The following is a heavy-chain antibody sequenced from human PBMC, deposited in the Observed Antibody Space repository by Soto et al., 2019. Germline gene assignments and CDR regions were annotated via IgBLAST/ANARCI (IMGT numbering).Heavy chain of an antibody. CDR3: ARDPNCSSTSCPNYYGMDV. Sequence: SLSLNCTVSVGPISSGGYYWRWVLQHPGKRPEWIGYIYYSGSTYYNPSLKSRVTISVDTSKNQSSLKLSSVTAADTAVYYCARDPNCSSTSCPNYYGMDVWGQGTTVTVSS. D-gene: IGHD2-2*01. J-gene: IGHJ6*02. V-gene: IGHV4-31*03. CDR1: VGPISSGGYY. CDR2: IYYSGST.